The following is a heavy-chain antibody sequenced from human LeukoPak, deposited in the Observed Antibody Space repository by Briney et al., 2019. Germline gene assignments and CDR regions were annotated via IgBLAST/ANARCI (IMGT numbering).Heavy chain of an antibody. Sequence: SQTLSLTCAISGDSVSSNSNAWNWVRQSPSRGLEWLGRTYYRSKWFMDYAVSVKSRMTVNPDTTKNQFSLQLNSVTPEGTAVYYCVRARPKNPFDCWGQGTVVTVSS. CDR3: VRARPKNPFDC. V-gene: IGHV6-1*01. CDR2: TYYRSKWFM. J-gene: IGHJ4*02. CDR1: GDSVSSNSNA. D-gene: IGHD2/OR15-2a*01.